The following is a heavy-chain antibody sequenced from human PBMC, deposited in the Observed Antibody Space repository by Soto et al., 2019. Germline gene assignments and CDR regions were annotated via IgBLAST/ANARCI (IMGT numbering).Heavy chain of an antibody. D-gene: IGHD3-9*01. V-gene: IGHV2-5*02. CDR1: GFSLSTRGVG. J-gene: IGHJ4*02. CDR3: AHLFLTGYYSTHSFDY. Sequence: QITLKESGPTLVIPSQTLTLTCTFSGFSLSTRGVGVGWIRQPPGKALEWLALIYWDDDKRYSPSLKSRLTNTKDTSRNQLVLTMTNVDPVDTATYYCAHLFLTGYYSTHSFDYWGQGTLVTVSS. CDR2: IYWDDDK.